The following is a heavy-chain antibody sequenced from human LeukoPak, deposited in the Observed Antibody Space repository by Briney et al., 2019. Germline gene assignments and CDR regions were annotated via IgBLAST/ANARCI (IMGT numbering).Heavy chain of an antibody. CDR3: ARSTISTGGTFDY. V-gene: IGHV4-38-2*02. D-gene: IGHD5/OR15-5a*01. J-gene: IGHJ4*02. Sequence: SDTLSLTCTVSVYSISSDYYWGWIRQPPGKGLELIAYIYHSGSTYYNPSLKSRVTISVDTSKNQFSLKLSSVTAADTAVYYCARSTISTGGTFDYWGQGNLVTVSS. CDR1: VYSISSDYY. CDR2: IYHSGST.